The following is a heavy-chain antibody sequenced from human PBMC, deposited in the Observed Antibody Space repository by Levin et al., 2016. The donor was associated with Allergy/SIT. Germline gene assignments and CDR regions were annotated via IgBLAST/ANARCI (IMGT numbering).Heavy chain of an antibody. CDR1: GFTVSSNY. Sequence: GGSLRLSCAASGFTVSSNYMSWVRQAPGKGLEWVSVIYSGGSTYYADSVKGRFTISRDNSKNTLYLQMNSLRAEDTAVYYCAKGKDYGDEYGMDVWGQGTTVTVSS. D-gene: IGHD4-17*01. CDR2: IYSGGST. CDR3: AKGKDYGDEYGMDV. J-gene: IGHJ6*02. V-gene: IGHV3-53*05.